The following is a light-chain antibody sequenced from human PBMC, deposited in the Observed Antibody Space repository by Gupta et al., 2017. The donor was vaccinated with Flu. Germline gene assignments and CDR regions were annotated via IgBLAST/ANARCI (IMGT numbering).Light chain of an antibody. J-gene: IGKJ4*02. V-gene: IGKV1-5*03. CDR1: ETSDRW. Sequence: DIQLTQSPSTLSASVGDRVIITCRASETSDRWLAWYQQKPGRVPRLLMYKTSSLESGVPSRFSGSGFGTYFTLTIDSMQPDDFATYDCKQYNSDALTFGGGTKVDI. CDR2: KTS. CDR3: KQYNSDALT.